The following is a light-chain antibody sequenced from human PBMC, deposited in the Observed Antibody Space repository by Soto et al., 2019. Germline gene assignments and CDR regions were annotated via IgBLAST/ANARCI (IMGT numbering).Light chain of an antibody. CDR3: QTWGTGYVV. J-gene: IGLJ2*01. Sequence: QSVLTQSPSASASLGASVKITCTLSSGHSTYAIAWHQQQPGKGPRYLMRLYSAGRHIKGDGVPDRFSGSGSGTERYLTISNLPSDDEADYYCQTWGTGYVVFGGGTKL. V-gene: IGLV4-69*01. CDR1: SGHSTYA. CDR2: LYSAGRH.